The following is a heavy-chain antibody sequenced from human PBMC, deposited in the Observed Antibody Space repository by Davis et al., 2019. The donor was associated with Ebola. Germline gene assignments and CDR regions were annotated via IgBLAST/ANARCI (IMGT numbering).Heavy chain of an antibody. J-gene: IGHJ4*02. D-gene: IGHD1-7*01. Sequence: PGGSLRLSCAASGFTFSSYWMSWVRQAPGKGLEWVANIKQDGSEKYYVDSVKGRFTISRDNAKNSLYLQMNSLRDEDTAVYYCARGRWNYAMDYWGLGPLVIVSS. CDR2: IKQDGSEK. CDR1: GFTFSSYW. V-gene: IGHV3-7*01. CDR3: ARGRWNYAMDY.